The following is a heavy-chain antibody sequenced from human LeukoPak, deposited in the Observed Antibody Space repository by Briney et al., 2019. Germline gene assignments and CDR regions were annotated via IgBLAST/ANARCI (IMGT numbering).Heavy chain of an antibody. J-gene: IGHJ5*02. Sequence: PSETLSLTCTVSGGSISSYYWSWIRQPPGKGLEWIGYIYYSGSTNYNPSLKSRVTISVDTSKNQFSLQLSSVTAADTAAEYCAASIAVAGTSNWFDPWGQGTLVTVSS. V-gene: IGHV4-59*08. D-gene: IGHD6-19*01. CDR1: GGSISSYY. CDR2: IYYSGST. CDR3: AASIAVAGTSNWFDP.